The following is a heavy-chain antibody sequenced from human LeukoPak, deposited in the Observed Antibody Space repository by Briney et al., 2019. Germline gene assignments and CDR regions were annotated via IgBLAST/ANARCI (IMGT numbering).Heavy chain of an antibody. Sequence: ASLKLSCNASGYTFTSCGISWGRHPPPPGLELMGCSSAYNGITNYAQKLQGRVTMPTDTSTRTAYMELWSLRSDDTAVYYCARELGSGYYDSSGYYYYWGQGTLVTVSS. J-gene: IGHJ4*02. CDR3: ARELGSGYYDSSGYYYY. CDR1: GYTFTSCG. D-gene: IGHD3-22*01. V-gene: IGHV1-18*01. CDR2: SSAYNGIT.